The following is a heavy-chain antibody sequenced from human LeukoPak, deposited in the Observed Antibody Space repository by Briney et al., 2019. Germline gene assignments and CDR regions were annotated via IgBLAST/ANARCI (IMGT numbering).Heavy chain of an antibody. Sequence: PGGSLRLSCAASGFTFSSYGMTWVRQAPGKGLEWVSYISSSSTIYYADSVKGRFTISRDNAKNSLYLQLNSLRVEDTAVYYCESRIVGTPDYFDYWGQGTLVTVSS. CDR3: ESRIVGTPDYFDY. D-gene: IGHD1-26*01. V-gene: IGHV3-48*01. CDR1: GFTFSSYG. J-gene: IGHJ4*02. CDR2: ISSSSTI.